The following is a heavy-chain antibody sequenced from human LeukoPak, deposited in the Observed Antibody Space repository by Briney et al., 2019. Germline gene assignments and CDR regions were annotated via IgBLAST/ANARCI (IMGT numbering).Heavy chain of an antibody. CDR2: ISGSGGST. J-gene: IGHJ4*02. Sequence: GGSLRLSCAASGFTFSSYAMSWVRQAPGKGLEWVSAISGSGGSTHYADSVKGRFTISRDNSKNTLYLQMNSLRAEDTAVYYCARGTAMLRGGVDYWGQGTLVTVSS. CDR3: ARGTAMLRGGVDY. V-gene: IGHV3-23*01. D-gene: IGHD5-18*01. CDR1: GFTFSSYA.